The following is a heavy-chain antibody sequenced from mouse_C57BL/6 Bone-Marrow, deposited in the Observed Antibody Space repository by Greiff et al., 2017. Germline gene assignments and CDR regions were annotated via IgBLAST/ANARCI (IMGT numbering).Heavy chain of an antibody. Sequence: VQLQESGAELARPGASVKLSCKASGYTFTSYGISWVKQRTGQGLEWIGEIYPRSGNTYYNEKFKGKATLTANKSSSTAYMELRSLTSEASAVYFCERCYDYYYAMDYWGQGTSVTVSS. CDR3: ERCYDYYYAMDY. CDR1: GYTFTSYG. V-gene: IGHV1-81*01. CDR2: IYPRSGNT. J-gene: IGHJ4*01. D-gene: IGHD2-4*01.